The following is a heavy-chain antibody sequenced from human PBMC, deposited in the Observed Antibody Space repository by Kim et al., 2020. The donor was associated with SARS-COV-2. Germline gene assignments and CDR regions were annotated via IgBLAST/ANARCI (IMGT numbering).Heavy chain of an antibody. CDR2: INPNSGGT. Sequence: ASVKVSCKASGYTFTGYYMHWVRQAPGQGLEWMGWINPNSGGTNYAQKFQGRVTMTRDTSISTAYMELSRLRSDDTAVYYCARDSSGSGSFYFDYWGQGTLVTVSS. CDR1: GYTFTGYY. V-gene: IGHV1-2*02. J-gene: IGHJ4*02. CDR3: ARDSSGSGSFYFDY. D-gene: IGHD1-26*01.